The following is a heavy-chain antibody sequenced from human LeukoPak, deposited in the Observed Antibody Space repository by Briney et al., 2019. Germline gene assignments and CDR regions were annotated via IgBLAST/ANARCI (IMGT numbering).Heavy chain of an antibody. CDR2: INSDGSST. D-gene: IGHD3-10*01. V-gene: IGHV3-74*01. Sequence: PGGSLRLSCAASGFTFSSYWMHWVRQAPGKGLVWVSRINSDGSSTSYADSVKGRFTISRDNAKNTLYLQMNSLRAEDTAVYYCERDPQEYYFDYWGQGTLVTVSS. CDR3: ERDPQEYYFDY. CDR1: GFTFSSYW. J-gene: IGHJ4*02.